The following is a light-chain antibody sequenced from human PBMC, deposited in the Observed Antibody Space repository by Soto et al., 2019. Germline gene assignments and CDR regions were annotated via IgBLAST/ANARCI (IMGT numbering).Light chain of an antibody. CDR1: SSNIGNNY. CDR3: ATWDYSLTGEV. V-gene: IGLV1-51*01. Sequence: QSVLTQPPSASGTPGQRVTISCSGSSSNIGNNYVSWYQQLPGTDPKLLIYDNNKRPSGIPDRFSGSKSGTSGTLDITGLQTGDEADYYCATWDYSLTGEVFGGGTKLTVL. J-gene: IGLJ2*01. CDR2: DNN.